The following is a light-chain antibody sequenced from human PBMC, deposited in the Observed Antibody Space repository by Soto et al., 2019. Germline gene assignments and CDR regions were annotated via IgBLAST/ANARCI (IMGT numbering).Light chain of an antibody. CDR1: QSISNY. CDR3: QQSYSTPRIT. J-gene: IGKJ5*01. CDR2: AAS. Sequence: DIQMTQSPSSLSASVGDRVTITCRASQSISNYLNWYQQKPGKAPKLLIFAASNMQSGVPSRFSGSGSGTDFTLTISSLQPEDFATYYCQQSYSTPRITFGQGTRLEIK. V-gene: IGKV1-39*01.